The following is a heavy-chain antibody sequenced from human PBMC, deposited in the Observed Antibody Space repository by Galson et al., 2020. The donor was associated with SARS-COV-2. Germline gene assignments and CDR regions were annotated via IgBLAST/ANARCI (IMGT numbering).Heavy chain of an antibody. V-gene: IGHV6-1*01. CDR1: GDSVSSNSAA. J-gene: IGHJ6*02. CDR2: TYYRSKWYN. D-gene: IGHD6-19*01. CDR3: ARAPVSSGWYLGDYYYYGMDV. Sequence: SQTLSLTSAISGDSVSSNSAAWNWIRQSPSRGLEWLGRTYYRSKWYNDYAVSVKSRITINPDPSKNQFSLQLNSVTPEDTAVYYRARAPVSSGWYLGDYYYYGMDVWGQGATVTVSS.